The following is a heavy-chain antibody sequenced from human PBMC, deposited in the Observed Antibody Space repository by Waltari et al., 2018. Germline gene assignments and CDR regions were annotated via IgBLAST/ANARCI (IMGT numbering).Heavy chain of an antibody. V-gene: IGHV3-7*04. D-gene: IGHD3-16*01. CDR2: IKQDASEK. Sequence: EEQLVESGGGLVQPGGSLRLSCAASGVHFSSDRMCGVRQAPGKGLEWVANIKQDASEKHYVDSLKGRITVSRDNAKNSLYLDMDSLRAEDTAVYYCARGRLWGFDLWGQGTLVTVSS. J-gene: IGHJ4*02. CDR3: ARGRLWGFDL. CDR1: GVHFSSDR.